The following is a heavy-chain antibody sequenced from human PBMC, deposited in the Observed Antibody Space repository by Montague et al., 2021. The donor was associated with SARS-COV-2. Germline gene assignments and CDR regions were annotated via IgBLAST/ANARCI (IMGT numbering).Heavy chain of an antibody. CDR1: GFPFSTFW. CDR3: ARGYDSSGYQY. Sequence: SLSLSFSASGFPFSTFWMTWVRQVPGKGLEWVANIKQDGSEKYYLDSVKGRFTISRDNAKNSLYLQLDSLRAEDTAVYYCARGYDSSGYQYWGQGTLVTVSS. CDR2: IKQDGSEK. V-gene: IGHV3-7*05. D-gene: IGHD3-22*01. J-gene: IGHJ4*02.